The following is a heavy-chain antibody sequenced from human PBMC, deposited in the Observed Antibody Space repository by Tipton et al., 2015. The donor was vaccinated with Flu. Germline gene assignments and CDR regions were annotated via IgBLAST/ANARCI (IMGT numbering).Heavy chain of an antibody. J-gene: IGHJ4*02. CDR2: IYYSGST. D-gene: IGHD4-23*01. Sequence: SLRLSCAVSGGSISSSNWWSWVRQPPGKGLEWIGYIYYSGSTNYNPSLKSRVTISVDTSKNQFSLKLSSVTAADTAVYYCATEYRGGGNRYYFDYWGQGTLVTVSS. CDR3: ATEYRGGGNRYYFDY. V-gene: IGHV4-4*02. CDR1: GGSISSSNW.